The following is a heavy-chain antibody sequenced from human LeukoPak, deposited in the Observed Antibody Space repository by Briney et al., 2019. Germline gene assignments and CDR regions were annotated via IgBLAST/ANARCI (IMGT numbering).Heavy chain of an antibody. CDR3: ARQLSEGYYYDSGGYYSMGGSFDY. V-gene: IGHV6-1*01. Sequence: SQTLSLTCAISGDSVSSNSAAWNWIRQSPSRGLEWLGRTYYRAKWYNDYAVSVKSRITINPDTSKNQFSLKLSSVTAADTALYYCARQLSEGYYYDSGGYYSMGGSFDYWGQGTLVTVSS. CDR2: TYYRAKWYN. CDR1: GDSVSSNSAA. D-gene: IGHD3-22*01. J-gene: IGHJ4*02.